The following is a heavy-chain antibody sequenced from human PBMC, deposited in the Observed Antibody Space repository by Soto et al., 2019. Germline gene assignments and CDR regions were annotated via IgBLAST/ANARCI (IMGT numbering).Heavy chain of an antibody. Sequence: SVKVSCKASGYTFTSYAMHWVRQAPGQRLEWKGWINAGNGNKKYSQKFQGRVTITRVTSASTAYMELSSLRSEDTAVYYCARDPVKYSSQNWFDPWGQGTLVTVSS. CDR3: ARDPVKYSSQNWFDP. D-gene: IGHD6-6*01. CDR2: INAGNGNK. V-gene: IGHV1-3*01. J-gene: IGHJ5*02. CDR1: GYTFTSYA.